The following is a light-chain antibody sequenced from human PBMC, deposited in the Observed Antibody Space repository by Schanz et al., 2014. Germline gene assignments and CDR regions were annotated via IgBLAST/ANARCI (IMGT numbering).Light chain of an antibody. CDR1: QDIRNH. CDR3: HQSYSTPHT. J-gene: IGKJ2*01. CDR2: SAS. V-gene: IGKV1-39*01. Sequence: IQMTQSPSSLSASVGDRVTITCRTSQDIRNHLGWYQKKPGKAPTLLISSASTLQSGVPSRFSGGGSGTDFTLTISSLQPEDFATYYCHQSYSTPHTFGRGTNLEIK.